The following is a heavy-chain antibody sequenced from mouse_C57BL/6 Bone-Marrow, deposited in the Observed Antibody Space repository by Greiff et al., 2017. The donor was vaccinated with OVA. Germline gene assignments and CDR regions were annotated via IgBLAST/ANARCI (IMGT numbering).Heavy chain of an antibody. CDR2: IYPGSGNT. D-gene: IGHD2-4*01. CDR3: ASEAYYDYDGDYFDY. CDR1: GYTFTDYY. J-gene: IGHJ2*01. V-gene: IGHV1-76*01. Sequence: VHLVESGAELVRPGASVKLSCKASGYTFTDYYINWVKQRPGQGLEWIARIYPGSGNTYYNEKFKGKATLTAEKSSSTAYMQLSSLTSEDSAVYFCASEAYYDYDGDYFDYWGQGTTLTVSS.